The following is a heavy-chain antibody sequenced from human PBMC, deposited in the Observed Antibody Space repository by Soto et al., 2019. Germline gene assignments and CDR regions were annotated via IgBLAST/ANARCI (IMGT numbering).Heavy chain of an antibody. CDR1: GGSFSGYY. Sequence: SETLSLTCAVYGGSFSGYYWSWIRQPPGKGLEWIGEINHSGSTNYNPSLKSRVTISVDTSKNQFSLKLSSVTAADTAVYYCARGGYSYGLDWFDPWGQGTLVT. D-gene: IGHD5-18*01. CDR3: ARGGYSYGLDWFDP. CDR2: INHSGST. V-gene: IGHV4-34*01. J-gene: IGHJ5*02.